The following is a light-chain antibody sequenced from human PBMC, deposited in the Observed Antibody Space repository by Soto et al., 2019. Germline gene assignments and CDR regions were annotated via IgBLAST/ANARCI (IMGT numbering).Light chain of an antibody. CDR2: GNS. CDR3: QSYDSSLSGWL. CDR1: NSNIGAGYD. J-gene: IGLJ3*02. Sequence: QSVLTQPPSVSGAPGQRVTTSCTGSNSNIGAGYDVHWYQQLPGTAPKLLSYGNSNRPSGVPDRFSGSKSGTSASLAITGLQAEDEADYYCQSYDSSLSGWLFGGGTKLTVL. V-gene: IGLV1-40*01.